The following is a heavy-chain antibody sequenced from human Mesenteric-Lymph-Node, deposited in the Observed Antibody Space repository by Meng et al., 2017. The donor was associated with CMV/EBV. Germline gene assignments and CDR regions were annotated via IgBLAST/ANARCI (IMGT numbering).Heavy chain of an antibody. J-gene: IGHJ4*02. CDR3: ARNPTPNYDVWTSYYTGIDY. Sequence: GGSLRLSCAASGSMFGSHGMHWVRQAPGKGLEWVADIKEDGSATFYVDSVRGRFTISRDNAKDSLFLEMNSLRAEDTAVYYCARNPTPNYDVWTSYYTGIDYWGQGALVTVSS. D-gene: IGHD3/OR15-3a*01. CDR1: GSMFGSHG. V-gene: IGHV3-7*01. CDR2: IKEDGSAT.